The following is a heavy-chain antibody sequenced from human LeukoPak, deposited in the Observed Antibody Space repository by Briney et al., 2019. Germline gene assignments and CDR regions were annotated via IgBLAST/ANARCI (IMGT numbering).Heavy chain of an antibody. CDR3: AKDSTAVFSSIDY. V-gene: IGHV3-30*18. D-gene: IGHD2/OR15-2a*01. CDR2: ISNDGSNR. CDR1: GFTFSSYG. J-gene: IGHJ4*02. Sequence: GGSLRLSCAASGFTFSSYGMHWVRQAPGKGLEWVATISNDGSNRNYADSVKGRFTISRDNSKNTLYLQMSSLRAEDTALYYCAKDSTAVFSSIDYWGQGTVVTVSS.